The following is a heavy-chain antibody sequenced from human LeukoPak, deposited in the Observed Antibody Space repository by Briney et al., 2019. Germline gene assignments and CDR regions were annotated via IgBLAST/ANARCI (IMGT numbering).Heavy chain of an antibody. D-gene: IGHD3-22*01. CDR1: GFTFSSYG. V-gene: IGHV3-23*01. J-gene: IGHJ4*02. CDR2: ISGSGGST. Sequence: GGSLRLSCAASGFTFSSYGMSWVRQAPGKGLEWVSAISGSGGSTYYADSVKGRFTISRDNSKNTLYLQMNSLRAEDTAVYYCAKDYYDSSGRGIDYWGQGTLVTVSS. CDR3: AKDYYDSSGRGIDY.